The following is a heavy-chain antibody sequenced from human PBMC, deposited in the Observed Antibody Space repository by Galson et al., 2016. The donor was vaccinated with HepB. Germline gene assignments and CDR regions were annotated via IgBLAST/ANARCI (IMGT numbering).Heavy chain of an antibody. J-gene: IGHJ5*02. CDR2: THSDGSTT. D-gene: IGHD3-22*01. CDR1: GFIFSTYE. CDR3: AKAADYYDSSGYYYLNWFDP. Sequence: SLRLSCAASGFIFSTYEMNWVRQAPGKGLVWVSRTHSDGSTTSYADSVKGRFTISRDNSKNTLYLQMNSLRAEDTAVYYCAKAADYYDSSGYYYLNWFDPWGQGTLVTVSS. V-gene: IGHV3-74*01.